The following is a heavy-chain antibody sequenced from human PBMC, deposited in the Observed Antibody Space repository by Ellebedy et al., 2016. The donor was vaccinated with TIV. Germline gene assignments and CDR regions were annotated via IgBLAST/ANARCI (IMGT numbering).Heavy chain of an antibody. V-gene: IGHV3-30*03. CDR1: GFIFSSYG. CDR3: VRGEPIADY. Sequence: GESLKISXAASGFIFSSYGFVWVRQAQGKGLEWVAAISYEVHNTDYADSVKGRFTISRDNSKNMLYLQMNSLRAEDTAIYYCVRGEPIADYWGQGILVTVSS. CDR2: ISYEVHNT. D-gene: IGHD1-14*01. J-gene: IGHJ4*02.